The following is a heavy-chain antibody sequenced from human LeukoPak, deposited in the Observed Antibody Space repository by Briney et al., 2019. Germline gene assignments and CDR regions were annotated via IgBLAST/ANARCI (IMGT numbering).Heavy chain of an antibody. CDR3: ARDGGYCSSTSCSTGGMGVDY. CDR1: GFSVSTIHNY. D-gene: IGHD2-2*02. V-gene: IGHV4-38-2*02. J-gene: IGHJ4*02. CDR2: IDHGGGL. Sequence: PSETLSLTCAVSGFSVSTIHNYWGWVRQPPGKGLEWIGSIDHGGGLHRIPSLQSRLTISRDTSNNHFSLKLSSVTAADTAVYYCARDGGYCSSTSCSTGGMGVDYWGQGTLVTVSS.